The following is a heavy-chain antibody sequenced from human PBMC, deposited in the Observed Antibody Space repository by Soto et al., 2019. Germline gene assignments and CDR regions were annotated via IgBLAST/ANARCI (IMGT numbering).Heavy chain of an antibody. V-gene: IGHV1-18*01. CDR1: GYTFTSFG. Sequence: VALVKFSCKASGYTFTSFGISWVRQAPGQVREWMVWISAYNGDTNYXXKLQGRVXXTTDTSTSIAXMGLRXLTSDDTGGYYCARDAPIAAAGPGPWGQGTLVTVSS. J-gene: IGHJ5*02. CDR2: ISAYNGDT. CDR3: ARDAPIAAAGPGP. D-gene: IGHD6-13*01.